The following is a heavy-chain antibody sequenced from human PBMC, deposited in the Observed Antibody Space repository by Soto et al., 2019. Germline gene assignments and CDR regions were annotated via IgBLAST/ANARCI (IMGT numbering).Heavy chain of an antibody. D-gene: IGHD1-26*01. Sequence: ASVKVSCKASGYTFTGYYMHRLRQAPGQGLEWMGWISPNSGGTNYAQKFQRRVTMTRDTTISTDYMKLSRLRSDDTAVYYCARGTAHSGYFDYWGQGTLVTVSS. V-gene: IGHV1-2*02. J-gene: IGHJ4*02. CDR1: GYTFTGYY. CDR2: ISPNSGGT. CDR3: ARGTAHSGYFDY.